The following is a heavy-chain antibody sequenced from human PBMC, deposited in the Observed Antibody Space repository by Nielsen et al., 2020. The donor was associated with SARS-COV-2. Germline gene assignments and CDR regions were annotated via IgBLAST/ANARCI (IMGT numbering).Heavy chain of an antibody. V-gene: IGHV3-7*03. CDR1: GFTFSRSW. D-gene: IGHD6-13*01. Sequence: GESLKISCAASGFTFSRSWMSWVRQAPGKGLAWVANIKQDGSEKYYVDSVKGRFTISRDNAKNSLSLQMNSLRAEDTAVYYCARVEGSSWYFEYWGQRTLVTVSS. CDR3: ARVEGSSWYFEY. J-gene: IGHJ4*02. CDR2: IKQDGSEK.